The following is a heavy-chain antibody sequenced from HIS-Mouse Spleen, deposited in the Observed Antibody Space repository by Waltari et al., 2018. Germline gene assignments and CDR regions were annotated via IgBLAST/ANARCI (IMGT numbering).Heavy chain of an antibody. CDR3: ASWNYAFDI. V-gene: IGHV4-39*07. Sequence: QLQLQESGPGLVKPSETLSLTCTVSGVSISSSSYYWGWIRQPPGKGLEWIGSISYSGRTYSHPSLKTRVTIAVAPSKNQFSLKLSSVTAADTAVYYCASWNYAFDIWGQGTMVTVSS. D-gene: IGHD1-7*01. CDR2: ISYSGRT. J-gene: IGHJ3*02. CDR1: GVSISSSSYY.